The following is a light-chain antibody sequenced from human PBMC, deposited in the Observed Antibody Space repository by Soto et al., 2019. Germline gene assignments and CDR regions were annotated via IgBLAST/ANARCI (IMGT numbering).Light chain of an antibody. Sequence: DIQMTQSPSSLSASVGDRVTITCRASQGISNYVAWYQQKPGKVPKLLIYAASTLHSGVPSRFSGSGSGTDFTLTISSLQPEDVATYYCQKYNSAPRTCGQGTKVEIK. CDR3: QKYNSAPRT. CDR2: AAS. J-gene: IGKJ1*01. CDR1: QGISNY. V-gene: IGKV1-27*01.